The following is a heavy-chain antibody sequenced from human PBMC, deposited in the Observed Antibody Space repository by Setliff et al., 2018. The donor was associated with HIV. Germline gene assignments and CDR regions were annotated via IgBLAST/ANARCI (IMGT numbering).Heavy chain of an antibody. CDR1: GFTFSSYA. D-gene: IGHD3-22*01. CDR3: ARVLDYYDSSGYFGVAYYYYYMDV. J-gene: IGHJ6*03. CDR2: ISGTGGST. V-gene: IGHV3-23*01. Sequence: GGSLRLSCEASGFTFSSYAMSWVRQAPGKGLEWVSAISGTGGSTYYADSVKGRFTISRDNAKNSLYLQMNSLRAEDTAVYYCARVLDYYDSSGYFGVAYYYYYMDVWGKGTTVTVSS.